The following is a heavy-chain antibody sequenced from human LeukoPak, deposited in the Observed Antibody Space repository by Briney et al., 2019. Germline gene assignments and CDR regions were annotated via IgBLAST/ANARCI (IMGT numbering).Heavy chain of an antibody. CDR1: GYTFTSYA. CDR2: INAGNGNT. D-gene: IGHD4-17*01. CDR3: ARGRDDYGDPLDY. Sequence: ASVKVSCKASGYTFTSYAMHWVRQAPGQRLEWRGWINAGNGNTKYSQKFQGRVTITRDTSASTAYMELSSLRSEDTAVYYCARGRDDYGDPLDYWGQGPLVTVSS. J-gene: IGHJ4*02. V-gene: IGHV1-3*01.